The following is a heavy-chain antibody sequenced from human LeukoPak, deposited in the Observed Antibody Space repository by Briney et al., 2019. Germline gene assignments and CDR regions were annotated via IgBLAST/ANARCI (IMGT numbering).Heavy chain of an antibody. CDR1: GFTFSSYA. J-gene: IGHJ2*01. V-gene: IGHV3-23*01. Sequence: GGPLRLSCAASGFTFSSYAMNWVRQAPGKGLEWVSAISGSGGSTHYAGSVMGRFTISRDNSKNTLYLQMNSLRAEDTAVYYCAKEDWYFDLWGRGTLVTVSS. CDR2: ISGSGGST. CDR3: AKEDWYFDL.